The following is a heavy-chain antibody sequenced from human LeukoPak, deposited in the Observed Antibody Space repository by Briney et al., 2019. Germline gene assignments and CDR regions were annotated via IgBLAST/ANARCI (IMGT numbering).Heavy chain of an antibody. CDR1: GYTFTSYY. CDR2: INPSGGST. V-gene: IGHV1-46*01. CDR3: ARDGPISNLPDGFDP. J-gene: IGHJ5*02. D-gene: IGHD3-3*02. Sequence: ASVKLSCKASGYTFTSYYMHWVRQAPGQGLEWMGIINPSGGSTSYAQKFQGRVTMTRDTSTSTVYMELSSLRSEDTAVYYCARDGPISNLPDGFDPWGQGTLVTVAS.